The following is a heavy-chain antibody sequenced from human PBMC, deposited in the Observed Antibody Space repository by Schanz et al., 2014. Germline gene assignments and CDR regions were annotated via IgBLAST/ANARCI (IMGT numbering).Heavy chain of an antibody. CDR1: GFTFSNYS. J-gene: IGHJ4*02. V-gene: IGHV3-21*01. D-gene: IGHD6-6*01. CDR3: VPMSIAAH. CDR2: ISSTSSYI. Sequence: GQLVESGGGVVQPGRSLRLSCAASGFTFSNYSMNWVRQAPGKGLEWVSSISSTSSYIFYADSVKGRFTISRDNAKNSLYLQMNSLRAEDTAVYYCVPMSIAAHWGQGTLVTVSS.